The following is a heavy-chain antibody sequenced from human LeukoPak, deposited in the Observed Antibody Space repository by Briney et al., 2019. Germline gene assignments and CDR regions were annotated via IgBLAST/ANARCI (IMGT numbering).Heavy chain of an antibody. V-gene: IGHV3-23*01. CDR3: ANGGSMAHEKIHN. CDR2: ISDTGGYT. Sequence: PGGSLRLSRVASGFSFSTFGMSWVRQAPGKGLEWVSSISDTGGYTYYADSMKGRLTISRDNSKNTLYLQMNSLRAEDTAVYHCANGGSMAHEKIHNWGQGTLVTVSS. D-gene: IGHD2/OR15-2a*01. CDR1: GFSFSTFG. J-gene: IGHJ4*02.